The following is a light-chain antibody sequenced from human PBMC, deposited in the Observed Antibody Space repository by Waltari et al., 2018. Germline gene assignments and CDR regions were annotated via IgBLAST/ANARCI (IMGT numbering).Light chain of an antibody. CDR2: RNN. J-gene: IGLJ2*01. CDR3: ATWDASLNMMI. V-gene: IGLV1-44*01. Sequence: QSVLTQPPSASGTPGQRVTISCSGSSSNIGSVTVNWYQQLPGTAPKLFIYRNNPRPPGVPDRFSVSKSGTSASLAISGLQSEDEADYYCATWDASLNMMIFGGGTKLTVL. CDR1: SSNIGSVT.